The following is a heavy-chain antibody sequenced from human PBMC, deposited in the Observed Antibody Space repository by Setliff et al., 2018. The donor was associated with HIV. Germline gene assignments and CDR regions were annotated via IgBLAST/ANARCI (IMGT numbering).Heavy chain of an antibody. CDR2: FYYNGDS. Sequence: PSETLSLTCTVSGDSVNDRSYFWGWIRQPPGKGLEWIGTFYYNGDSRYNPSLKSRVTMSLDTSKNQFSLNLNSVTAADAAVYFCARAREGWKPFAFDYWGQGTLVTVSS. CDR1: GDSVNDRSYF. V-gene: IGHV4-39*07. CDR3: ARAREGWKPFAFDY. J-gene: IGHJ4*02. D-gene: IGHD1-1*01.